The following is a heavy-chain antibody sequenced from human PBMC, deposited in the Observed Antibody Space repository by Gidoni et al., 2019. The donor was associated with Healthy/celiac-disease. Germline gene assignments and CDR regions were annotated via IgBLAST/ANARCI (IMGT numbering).Heavy chain of an antibody. J-gene: IGHJ4*02. V-gene: IGHV4-39*01. CDR1: GRSISSSSYY. CDR3: ARLNRVMVRGVMFDY. CDR2: IYYSGST. Sequence: LQLQESCPGLVKPSETLSLTCTVSGRSISSSSYYWGWLRQPPGKGLEWIGSIYYSGSTYYNPSLKSRVTISVDTSKNQFSLKLSSVTAADTAVYYCARLNRVMVRGVMFDYWGQGTLVTVSS. D-gene: IGHD3-10*01.